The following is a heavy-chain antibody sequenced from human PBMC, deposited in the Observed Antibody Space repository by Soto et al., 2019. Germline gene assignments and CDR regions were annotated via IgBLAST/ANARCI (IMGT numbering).Heavy chain of an antibody. CDR3: STREPGHY. V-gene: IGHV1-46*01. CDR2: ISPDGGRR. J-gene: IGHJ4*02. Sequence: QVQLVQSGAEVKKPGASVKVSCKASGYTFTTYYMHWVRQAPGQGLEWMGIISPDGGRRSYAQKFQGRVTMTRATSTSTVYMELSSLISEDTAVYYYSTREPGHYWVQGTLVTFSS. CDR1: GYTFTTYY.